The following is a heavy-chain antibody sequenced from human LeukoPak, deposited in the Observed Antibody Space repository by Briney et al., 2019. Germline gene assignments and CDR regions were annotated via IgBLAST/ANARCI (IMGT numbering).Heavy chain of an antibody. CDR1: GFTFTSSA. Sequence: SVKVSCKASGFTFTSSAVQWVRQARGQRLEWIGWIVVGSGNTNYAQKFQERVTITRDMSTSKAYMELSSLRSEDTAVYYCAAYPILRGELYWGQGTLATVSS. CDR2: IVVGSGNT. J-gene: IGHJ4*02. D-gene: IGHD3-10*01. CDR3: AAYPILRGELY. V-gene: IGHV1-58*01.